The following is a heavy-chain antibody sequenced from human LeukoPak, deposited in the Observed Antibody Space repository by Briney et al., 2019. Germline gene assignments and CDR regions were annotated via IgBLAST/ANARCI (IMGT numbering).Heavy chain of an antibody. CDR2: ISGSGGST. V-gene: IGHV3-23*01. D-gene: IGHD2-2*01. J-gene: IGHJ4*02. CDR1: TFTFSSYA. CDR3: AKDRAVVPAATYDY. Sequence: SGGSLRLSCAASTFTFSSYAISWVRQAPGKGLEWVSAISGSGGSTYYADSVKGRFTISRDNSKNTLYLQMNSLRAEDTAVYYCAKDRAVVPAATYDYWGQGTLVTVSS.